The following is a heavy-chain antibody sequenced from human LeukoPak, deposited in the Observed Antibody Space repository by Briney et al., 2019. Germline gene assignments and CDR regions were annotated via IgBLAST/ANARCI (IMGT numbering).Heavy chain of an antibody. J-gene: IGHJ5*02. V-gene: IGHV1-69*13. CDR1: GGTFSSYA. Sequence: GASVKVSCKASGGTFSSYAISWVRQAPGQGLEWMGGIIPIFGTANYAQKFQGRVTITADESTSTAYMELSSLRSEDTAVYYCARGKDQLLLGWFDPWGQGTLVTVSS. CDR3: ARGKDQLLLGWFDP. CDR2: IIPIFGTA. D-gene: IGHD2-2*01.